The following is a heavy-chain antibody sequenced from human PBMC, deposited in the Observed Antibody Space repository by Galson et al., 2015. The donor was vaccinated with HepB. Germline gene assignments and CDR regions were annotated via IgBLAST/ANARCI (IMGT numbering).Heavy chain of an antibody. Sequence: QSGAEVKKPGESLKISCKGSGYSFTSYWIGWVRQMPGKGLEWMGIIYPGDSDTRYSPSFQGQVTISADKSISTAYPQWSSLKASDTAMYYCARGGEYSSSWYGDFDYWGQGTLVTVSS. CDR2: IYPGDSDT. CDR3: ARGGEYSSSWYGDFDY. J-gene: IGHJ4*02. V-gene: IGHV5-51*01. D-gene: IGHD6-13*01. CDR1: GYSFTSYW.